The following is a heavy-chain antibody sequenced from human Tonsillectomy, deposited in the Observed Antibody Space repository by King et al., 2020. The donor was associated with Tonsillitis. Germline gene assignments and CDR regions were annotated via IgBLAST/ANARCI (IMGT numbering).Heavy chain of an antibody. CDR3: AIGGEHCSGGSCSAEYYFDY. J-gene: IGHJ4*02. D-gene: IGHD2-15*01. CDR2: IYPDDSDT. CDR1: RYTFTSSW. V-gene: IGHV5-51*03. Sequence: QLVQSGAEVKKPGESLKISCKGSRYTFTSSWIGLVRQMPGTGLELMGIIYPDDSDTRFSPSFQGQVTISADKSIRTVYLQWSSLKASDTAVYYCAIGGEHCSGGSCSAEYYFDYWGQGTLVTVSS.